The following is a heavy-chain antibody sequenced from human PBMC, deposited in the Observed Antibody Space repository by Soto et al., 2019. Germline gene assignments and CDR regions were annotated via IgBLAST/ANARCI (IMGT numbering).Heavy chain of an antibody. J-gene: IGHJ5*02. CDR3: ARWGSYTTAVANWFDP. Sequence: NPSETLSLTCGVYGGSFSGYYWNWIRQPPGKGLEWIGEISHSGSTRYNPSLRSRVTISADPSKGQFSLKVNSVTAADTAIYYCARWGSYTTAVANWFDPWGQGTLVTVSS. CDR2: ISHSGST. CDR1: GGSFSGYY. V-gene: IGHV4-34*01. D-gene: IGHD3-3*01.